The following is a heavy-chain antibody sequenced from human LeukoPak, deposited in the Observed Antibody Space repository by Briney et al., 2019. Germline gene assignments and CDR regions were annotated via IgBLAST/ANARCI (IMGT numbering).Heavy chain of an antibody. Sequence: GGSLRLSCLASGFSFNRYTMNWVREAPGKGLEWVSTISPVSSYTWYAESVKGRFTISRDNPKNSLYLQMDSLRAEDTAVYYCVRDVSRRIGMDVWGQGTTVTVSS. CDR3: VRDVSRRIGMDV. D-gene: IGHD2/OR15-2a*01. CDR1: GFSFNRYT. CDR2: ISPVSSYT. V-gene: IGHV3-21*01. J-gene: IGHJ6*02.